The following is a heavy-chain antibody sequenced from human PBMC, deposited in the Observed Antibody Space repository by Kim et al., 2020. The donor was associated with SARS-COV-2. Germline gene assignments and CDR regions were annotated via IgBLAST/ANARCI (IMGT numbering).Heavy chain of an antibody. Sequence: SETLSLTCTVSGGSISSNYWSWSRTPPGQGMELIGFSYYSGSPNTNPTLKRQTTITVDMSKNKYSLKLSPLSVAAPAVSDCDSDSGVSYGRALDIWGQGT. CDR1: GGSISSNY. D-gene: IGHD5-18*01. J-gene: IGHJ3*02. CDR2: SYYSGSP. CDR3: DSDSGVSYGRALDI. V-gene: IGHV4-59*01.